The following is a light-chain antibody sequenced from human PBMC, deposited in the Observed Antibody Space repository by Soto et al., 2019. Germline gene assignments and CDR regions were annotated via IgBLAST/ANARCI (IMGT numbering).Light chain of an antibody. V-gene: IGLV1-44*01. Sequence: QSVLTQPPSASETPGQRVTISWSGGNSNIGGDTVNWYQKLPGTAPKLLIYNNDQRPSGVPDRFSGSKSGTSASLAISGLQSEDEAHYYCATWDDSLNAVVFGGGTQLTVL. J-gene: IGLJ2*01. CDR2: NND. CDR3: ATWDDSLNAVV. CDR1: NSNIGGDT.